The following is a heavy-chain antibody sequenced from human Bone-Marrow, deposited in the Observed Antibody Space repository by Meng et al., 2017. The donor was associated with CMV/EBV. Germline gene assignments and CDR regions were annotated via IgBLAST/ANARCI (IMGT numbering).Heavy chain of an antibody. CDR1: GGSISSGDYY. CDR2: IYYSGST. D-gene: IGHD2-2*01. Sequence: QVRRQGSGTGLVKPSQTLSLTCIVFGGSISSGDYYWSWIRQPPGKGLEWIGYIYYSGSTYYNPSLKSRVTISVDTSKNQFSLKLSSVTAADTAVYYCARQNLLGYCSSTSCYEHWGQGTLVTVSS. J-gene: IGHJ1*01. CDR3: ARQNLLGYCSSTSCYEH. V-gene: IGHV4-30-4*08.